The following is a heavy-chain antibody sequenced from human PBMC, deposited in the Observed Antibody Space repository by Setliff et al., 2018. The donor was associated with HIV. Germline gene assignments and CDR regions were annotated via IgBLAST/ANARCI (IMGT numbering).Heavy chain of an antibody. CDR1: GGSFSGYY. D-gene: IGHD6-19*01. CDR2: INHSGST. CDR3: ASGGTGYSSGWLVYFAFDI. V-gene: IGHV4-34*01. J-gene: IGHJ3*02. Sequence: SETLSLTCGVHGGSFSGYYWSWIRQPPGKGLEWIGEINHSGSTRYNPSLKSRVTISLDTSQNQFSLELSSVTAADTAMYYCASGGTGYSSGWLVYFAFDIWGQGTMVTVSS.